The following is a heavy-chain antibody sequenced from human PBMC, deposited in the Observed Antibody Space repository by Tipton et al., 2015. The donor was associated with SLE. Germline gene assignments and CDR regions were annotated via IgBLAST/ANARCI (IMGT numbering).Heavy chain of an antibody. Sequence: SLRLSCAASGFSFNTYIMSWVRQAPGKGLEWVSLIFDDESTTHYADSVKGRFIISRDNSRNTLYLEMNSLTVEDTAVYYCVKDGAHYWNYDFHFDVWGRGTHVTVSS. D-gene: IGHD1-7*01. CDR1: GFSFNTYI. V-gene: IGHV3-23*03. J-gene: IGHJ2*01. CDR2: IFDDESTT. CDR3: VKDGAHYWNYDFHFDV.